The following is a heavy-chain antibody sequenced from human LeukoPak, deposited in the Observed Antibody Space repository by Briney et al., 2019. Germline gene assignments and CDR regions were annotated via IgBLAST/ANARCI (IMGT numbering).Heavy chain of an antibody. CDR2: IYHSGST. V-gene: IGHV4-4*02. CDR1: GGSISSSNW. Sequence: SGTLSLTCAVSGGSISSSNWWSWVRQPPGKGLEWIGEIYHSGSTNYNPSLKSRVTISVDTSKNQFSLKLSSVTAADTAVYYCARGEYCGGDCWNWFDPWGQGTLVTVSS. CDR3: ARGEYCGGDCWNWFDP. J-gene: IGHJ5*02. D-gene: IGHD2-21*02.